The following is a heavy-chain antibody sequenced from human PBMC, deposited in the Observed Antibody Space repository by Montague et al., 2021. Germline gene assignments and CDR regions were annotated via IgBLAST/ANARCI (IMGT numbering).Heavy chain of an antibody. Sequence: YYADSVKGRFTISRDNAKNSLYLQMNSLRAEDTAVYYCARGNVLIPVIGVFRYGMEVCGQGTTVT. J-gene: IGHJ6*01. CDR3: ARGNVLIPVIGVFRYGMEV. D-gene: IGHD3-22*01. V-gene: IGHV3-48*03.